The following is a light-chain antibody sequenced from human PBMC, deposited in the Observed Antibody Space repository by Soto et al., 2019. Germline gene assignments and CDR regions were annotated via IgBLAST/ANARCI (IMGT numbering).Light chain of an antibody. CDR2: QVS. J-gene: IGKJ1*01. Sequence: DVVMTQSPLSLSVTLGQPASISCRSSQGLVDSDGNTFLNWFHRRPGQSPRRLIYQVSNRDSGVPDRFSGSGSGTDYTLTISRVEAEDVGIYYCVQGTHWPWTFGQGTKVEIK. V-gene: IGKV2-30*01. CDR3: VQGTHWPWT. CDR1: QGLVDSDGNTF.